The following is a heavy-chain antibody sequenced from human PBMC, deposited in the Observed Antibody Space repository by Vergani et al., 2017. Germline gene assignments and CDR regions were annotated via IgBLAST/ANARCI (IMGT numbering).Heavy chain of an antibody. V-gene: IGHV1-2*02. CDR1: GYTFTGYY. CDR3: ARLRIAASETFDY. D-gene: IGHD6-13*01. CDR2: INTNSGDT. Sequence: QVQLVQSGAEVKKPGASVKVSCKASGYTFTGYYMHWVRQAPGQGLEWMGWINTNSGDTNYAQKFQGRVTMTRDTSISTAYMELSRLRSDDAAVYYCARLRIAASETFDYWGRGTLVTVSS. J-gene: IGHJ4*02.